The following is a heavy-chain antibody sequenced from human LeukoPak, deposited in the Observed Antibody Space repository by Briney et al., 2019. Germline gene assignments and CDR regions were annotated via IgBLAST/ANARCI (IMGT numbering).Heavy chain of an antibody. CDR1: GFTFDDYG. CDR3: ASLDYDILTGYSQH. D-gene: IGHD3-9*01. Sequence: PGGSLRLSCAASGFTFDDYGMSWVRQAPGKGLEWVSGINWNGGSTGYADSVKGRFTISRDNAKNSLYLQMNSLRAEDTAVYYCASLDYDILTGYSQHWGQGTLVTVSS. CDR2: INWNGGST. J-gene: IGHJ1*01. V-gene: IGHV3-20*04.